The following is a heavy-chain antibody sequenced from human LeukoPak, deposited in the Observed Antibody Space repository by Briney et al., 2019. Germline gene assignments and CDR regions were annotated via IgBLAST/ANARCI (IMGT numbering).Heavy chain of an antibody. D-gene: IGHD6-13*01. V-gene: IGHV4-31*03. CDR1: GGSISSGGYY. J-gene: IGHJ4*02. CDR3: AREGMRRHFDY. CDR2: IYYSGST. Sequence: SETLSLTCTVSGGSISSGGYYWSWIRQHPGKGPEWIGYIYYSGSTYYNPSLKSRVTISVDTSKNQFSLKLSSVTAADTAVYYCAREGMRRHFDYWGQGTLVTVSS.